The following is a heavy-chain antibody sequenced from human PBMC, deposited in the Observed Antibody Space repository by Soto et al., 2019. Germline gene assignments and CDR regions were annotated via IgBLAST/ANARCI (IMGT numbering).Heavy chain of an antibody. CDR2: ISYDGSNK. J-gene: IGHJ4*01. CDR3: AKGSYTGMYSDFDY. CDR1: GFPFSIYD. Sequence: GGSLRLSCTASGFPFSIYDMHWVRQAPGKGLEWVALISYDGSNKSYRDSVKGRFTISRDNSRNTLYLQMNSLRAEDTAVYYCAKGSYTGMYSDFDYWGQGTLVTVSS. V-gene: IGHV3-30*18. D-gene: IGHD1-26*01.